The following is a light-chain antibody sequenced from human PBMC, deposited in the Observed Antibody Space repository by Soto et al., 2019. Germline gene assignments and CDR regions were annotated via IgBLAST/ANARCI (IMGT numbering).Light chain of an antibody. J-gene: IGKJ1*01. CDR3: QQYNNWLWT. V-gene: IGKV1-5*03. CDR2: KAS. CDR1: QSINTW. Sequence: DIQLTQSPSTLSASVGDTITITCRASQSINTWLAWYQQRPGKAPKLLIYKASSLEGGVPSRFSGSGSGTEFSLTISSLQSEDFAVYYCQQYNNWLWTFGQGTKVDIK.